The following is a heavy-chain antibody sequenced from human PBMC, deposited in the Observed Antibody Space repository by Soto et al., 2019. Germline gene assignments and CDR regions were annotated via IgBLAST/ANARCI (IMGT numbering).Heavy chain of an antibody. CDR3: AKDRLTVFGVVVTFED. J-gene: IGHJ4*02. D-gene: IGHD3-3*01. V-gene: IGHV3-23*01. CDR1: GFTFDSYA. CDR2: LSGSGYQT. Sequence: EVQLLESGGGLVQPGGSLRLSCATDGFTFDSYAMHWVRQAPGKGLEWVSSLSGSGYQTYYADSVKGRLTISRDRSKNTVYLQMNGLRAEDTAVYFCAKDRLTVFGVVVTFEDWGRGTLVTVAS.